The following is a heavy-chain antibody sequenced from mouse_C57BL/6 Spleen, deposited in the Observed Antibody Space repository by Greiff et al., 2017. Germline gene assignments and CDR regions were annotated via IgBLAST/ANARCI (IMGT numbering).Heavy chain of an antibody. J-gene: IGHJ1*03. CDR2: TFYSGIT. D-gene: IGHD2-5*01. V-gene: IGHV3-3*01. CDR1: GFSINSDCY. Sequence: EVQLQESGPSLVRPSQTLSLTCTVTGFSINSDCYWIWIRQFPGNKLEYIGYTFYSGITYYNPALESRTYITRDTSKNQFSLKLSSVTTEDTATYYCAGVDSNYWYFDVWGTGTTVTVSS. CDR3: AGVDSNYWYFDV.